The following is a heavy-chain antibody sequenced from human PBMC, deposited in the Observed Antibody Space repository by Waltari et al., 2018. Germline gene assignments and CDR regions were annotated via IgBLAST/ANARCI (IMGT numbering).Heavy chain of an antibody. J-gene: IGHJ6*03. CDR3: ASQRYNSRGNYYYYYMDD. CDR2: IFHSGST. Sequence: QVQLQESGPGLVKPSETLSLTCAVSGYSISSGYYWGWIRQPPGKGLEWIGSIFHSGSTYYNPSLNSRVTISVDTSKNQFSLKLSSVTAADTAVYFWASQRYNSRGNYYYYYMDDWGIGTTVTVSS. CDR1: GYSISSGYY. V-gene: IGHV4-38-2*01. D-gene: IGHD3-16*01.